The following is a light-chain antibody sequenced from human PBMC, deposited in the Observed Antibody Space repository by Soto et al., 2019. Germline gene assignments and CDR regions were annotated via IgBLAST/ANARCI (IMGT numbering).Light chain of an antibody. CDR3: QQYGSSPTWT. Sequence: ESVLTQSPGTLSLSPGERATLSCRASQSVSSSYLAWYQQKPGQAPRLLIYGASTRASGIPDRFSGSGSGTDFNLTISRLEPEDSAVYYCQQYGSSPTWTFGQGTKVDIK. J-gene: IGKJ1*01. CDR1: QSVSSSY. CDR2: GAS. V-gene: IGKV3-20*01.